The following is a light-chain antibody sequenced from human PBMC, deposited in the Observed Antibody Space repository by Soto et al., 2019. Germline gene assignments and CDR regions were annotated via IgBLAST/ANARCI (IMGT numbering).Light chain of an antibody. CDR1: SSNIGSDF. J-gene: IGLJ3*02. V-gene: IGLV1-47*01. CDR3: AAWDHSLSGWM. CDR2: RNN. Sequence: QSVLTQPPSASATPGQRVTISCSGSSSNIGSDFVFWYQQLPGTAPKLLIYRNNQRPSVVPDRFSGSKSGTSASLAISGLRSEDEADYYCAAWDHSLSGWMIGGGTKLTVL.